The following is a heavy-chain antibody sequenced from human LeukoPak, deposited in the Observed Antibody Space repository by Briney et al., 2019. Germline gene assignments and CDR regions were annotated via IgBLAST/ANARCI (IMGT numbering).Heavy chain of an antibody. CDR1: GFTFSDYY. D-gene: IGHD2-2*01. CDR3: ARADCSSSSCYELDY. CDR2: ISSSGRTI. Sequence: GGSLRLSCAGSGFTFSDYYMSWIRQAPGKGLEWVSYISSSGRTIYYADSVKGRFTISRDNAKNSLYLQMNSLRAEDTAVYYCARADCSSSSCYELDYWGQGTLVTVSS. V-gene: IGHV3-11*04. J-gene: IGHJ4*02.